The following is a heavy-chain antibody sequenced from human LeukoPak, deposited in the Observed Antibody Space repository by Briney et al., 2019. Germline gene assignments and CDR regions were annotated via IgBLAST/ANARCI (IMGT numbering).Heavy chain of an antibody. CDR1: GFTFSSYS. CDR2: ISSSSSTI. CDR3: ARGRDGYNPD. Sequence: SGGSLRLSCAASGFTFSSYSMNWVRQAPGKGLEWVSYISSSSSTIYYADSVKGRFTISRDNAKNSLYLQMNSLRAEDTAVYYCARGRDGYNPDWGQGTLVTVSS. V-gene: IGHV3-48*04. D-gene: IGHD5-24*01. J-gene: IGHJ4*02.